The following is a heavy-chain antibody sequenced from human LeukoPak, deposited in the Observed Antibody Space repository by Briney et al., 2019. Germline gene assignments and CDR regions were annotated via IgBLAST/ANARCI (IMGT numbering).Heavy chain of an antibody. CDR2: IIPIFGTA. CDR1: GGTFSSYA. V-gene: IGHV1-69*06. J-gene: IGHJ4*02. Sequence: ASVKVSCKASGGTFSSYAISWVRQAPGQGLEWMGGIIPIFGTANYAQKFQGRVTITADKSTSTAYMELSSLRAEDTAVYYCSRDPRNLDYWGQGTLVTVSS. CDR3: SRDPRNLDY. D-gene: IGHD1-14*01.